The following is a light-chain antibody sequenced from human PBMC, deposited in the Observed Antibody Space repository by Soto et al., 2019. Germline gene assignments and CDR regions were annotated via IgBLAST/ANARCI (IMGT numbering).Light chain of an antibody. CDR2: EVS. V-gene: IGKV2-30*01. CDR1: QSLVYRDGNTY. CDR3: MQVTVWRPP. Sequence: DIAMTQSPLSLPVTLGQPASISCRSSQSLVYRDGNTYLHWLQQRPGQSPRRLIYEVSKRDCVAPDRCSGGGSGTDFTLKISRVEAEYVGFYYCMQVTVWRPPFGHGTQLEIK. J-gene: IGKJ2*01.